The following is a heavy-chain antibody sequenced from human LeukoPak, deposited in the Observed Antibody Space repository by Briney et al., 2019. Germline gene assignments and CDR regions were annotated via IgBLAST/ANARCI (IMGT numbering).Heavy chain of an antibody. D-gene: IGHD3-10*01. CDR2: IRYDGSYT. Sequence: PGGSLRLSCEASGFTFSSYDMHWVRQAPGKGLEWVAFIRYDGSYTYYADSVKGRFTISRDNSKNTLYLQMNSLRAEDTAVYYCARDGYTMVRGAQYYYYYMDVWGKGTTVTVSS. V-gene: IGHV3-30*02. CDR3: ARDGYTMVRGAQYYYYYMDV. J-gene: IGHJ6*03. CDR1: GFTFSSYD.